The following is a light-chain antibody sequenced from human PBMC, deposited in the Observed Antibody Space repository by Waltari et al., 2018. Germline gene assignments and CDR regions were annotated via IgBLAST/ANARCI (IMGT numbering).Light chain of an antibody. Sequence: DIQMTQSPSSLSASVGDRFTITCRASQSISSYLNWYQQKPGKAPKLLIYGASSLQSGVPSRFSGSGSVTDFTLTISSLQPEDFATYYCQQSFHTPLTFGGGTKVEIK. CDR2: GAS. CDR3: QQSFHTPLT. J-gene: IGKJ4*01. V-gene: IGKV1-39*01. CDR1: QSISSY.